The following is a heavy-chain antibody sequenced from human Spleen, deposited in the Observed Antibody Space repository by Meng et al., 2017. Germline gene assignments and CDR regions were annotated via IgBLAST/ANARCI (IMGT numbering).Heavy chain of an antibody. CDR3: ARAAVSGTFDY. J-gene: IGHJ4*02. V-gene: IGHV1-2*06. D-gene: IGHD2-15*01. CDR1: GYTFTAYY. Sequence: QVQLVQSGAEVKKPGASVRVSCKASGYTFTAYYLHWVRQAPGQGLEWVGRINPNSGDTNYAQKFQGRVTMTRDTSISTAYMELGSLRSDDTAVYYCARAAVSGTFDYWGQGTLVTVSS. CDR2: INPNSGDT.